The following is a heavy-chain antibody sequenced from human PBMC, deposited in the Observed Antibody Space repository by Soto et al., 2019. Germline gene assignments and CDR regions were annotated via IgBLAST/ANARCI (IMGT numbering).Heavy chain of an antibody. CDR2: IDGSGGDT. Sequence: EVQLLESGGGLVQPGGSLRLSCAASGFTFSSYAMNCVRQAPGKGLEWVSGIDGSGGDTNYADSVKGRFTISRDNSKNTLYLQMNSLRAEDTALYYCAKDLIVSTGGYWGQGTLVTVSS. CDR1: GFTFSSYA. J-gene: IGHJ4*02. D-gene: IGHD3-22*01. V-gene: IGHV3-23*01. CDR3: AKDLIVSTGGY.